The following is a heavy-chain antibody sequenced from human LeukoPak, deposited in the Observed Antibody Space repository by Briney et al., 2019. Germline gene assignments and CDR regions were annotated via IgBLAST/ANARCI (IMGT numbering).Heavy chain of an antibody. CDR3: AKDWGYGLDY. J-gene: IGHJ4*02. V-gene: IGHV3-30*18. CDR2: ISYDVSNK. Sequence: PGGSLRLSCAASGFTFSSYGMHWVRQPPGKGLEWVAVISYDVSNKYYADSGKGRFTISRDNSKNTLYLQMNSRRAEDMAVYYCAKDWGYGLDYWGQGTLVTVSS. CDR1: GFTFSSYG. D-gene: IGHD3-16*01.